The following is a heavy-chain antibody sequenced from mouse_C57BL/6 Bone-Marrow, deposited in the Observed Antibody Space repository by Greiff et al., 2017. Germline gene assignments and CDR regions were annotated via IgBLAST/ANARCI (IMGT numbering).Heavy chain of an antibody. CDR2: IRSKSSNYAT. Sequence: EVHLVESGGGLVQPKGSLKLSCAASGFTFNTYAMHWVRQAPGKGLEWVARIRSKSSNYATYYADSVKDRFTISRDDSQSMLYLQMNNLKTEDTAMYYCVRDRTYYSNIWFAYWGQGTLVTVSA. D-gene: IGHD2-5*01. V-gene: IGHV10-3*01. CDR1: GFTFNTYA. J-gene: IGHJ3*01. CDR3: VRDRTYYSNIWFAY.